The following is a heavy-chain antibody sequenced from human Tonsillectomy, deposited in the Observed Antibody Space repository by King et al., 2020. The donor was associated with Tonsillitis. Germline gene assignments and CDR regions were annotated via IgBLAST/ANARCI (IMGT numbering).Heavy chain of an antibody. CDR2: INWNSGNI. CDR3: AKDITSYHYYYMDV. V-gene: IGHV3-9*01. Sequence: VQLVESGGGLVQPGRSLRLSCAASGFNFDDYAMHWVRQAPGKGLEWVSGINWNSGNIGYADSVKGRFTISRDNAKNSLYLQMNSLRAEDTAFYYCAKDITSYHYYYMDVWGKGTTVTVSS. CDR1: GFNFDDYA. D-gene: IGHD1-14*01. J-gene: IGHJ6*03.